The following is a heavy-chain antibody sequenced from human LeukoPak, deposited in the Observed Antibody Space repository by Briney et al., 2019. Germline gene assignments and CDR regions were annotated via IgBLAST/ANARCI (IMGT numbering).Heavy chain of an antibody. D-gene: IGHD2-15*01. CDR2: INHSGST. V-gene: IGHV4-34*01. Sequence: SETLSLTCAVYGGSFCGYYWSWIRQPAGKGLESIGEINHSGSTNYSPSFRSRVSISVDTSKRQFSLRLTSVTAADTAIYYCARLVSSGGWYEAHYRYHMDVWGKGTTVIISS. CDR3: ARLVSSGGWYEAHYRYHMDV. J-gene: IGHJ6*03. CDR1: GGSFCGYY.